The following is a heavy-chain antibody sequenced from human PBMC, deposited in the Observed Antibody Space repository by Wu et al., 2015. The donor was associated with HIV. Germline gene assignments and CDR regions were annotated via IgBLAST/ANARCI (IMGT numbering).Heavy chain of an antibody. CDR1: GYTFSSYD. Sequence: QVQLVQSGAEVRSLGASVKVSCRASGYTFSSYDINWVRQATGQGLEWMGWMNPRSGNTGYAQKFQGRVTMTRDTSISTAYMEVSSLRSEDTAVYYCARQRAYTSGWYIFDYWGQGTLVTVSS. V-gene: IGHV1-8*01. CDR3: ARQRAYTSGWYIFDY. CDR2: MNPRSGNT. J-gene: IGHJ4*02. D-gene: IGHD6-19*01.